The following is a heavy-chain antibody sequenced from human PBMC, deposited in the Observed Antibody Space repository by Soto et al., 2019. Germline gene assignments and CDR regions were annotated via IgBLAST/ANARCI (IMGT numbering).Heavy chain of an antibody. CDR3: ARDTAMAAPNNWFDP. Sequence: SETLSITCAVSGYSISSGYYWVWIRQPPGKGLEWIGSIYHSGSTYYNPSLKSRVTISVDTSKNQFSLKLSSVTAADTAVYYCARDTAMAAPNNWFDPWGQGTLVTVSS. D-gene: IGHD5-18*01. CDR2: IYHSGST. J-gene: IGHJ5*02. V-gene: IGHV4-38-2*02. CDR1: GYSISSGYY.